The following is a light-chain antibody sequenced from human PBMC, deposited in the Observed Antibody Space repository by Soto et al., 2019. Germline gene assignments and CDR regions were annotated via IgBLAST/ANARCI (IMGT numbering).Light chain of an antibody. CDR1: QDISSY. CDR3: QQYFSDPYT. J-gene: IGKJ2*01. V-gene: IGKV1-8*01. CDR2: AAA. Sequence: AIRMTQSPSSFSASTGDRVTITCRASQDISSYLAWYQQKVGKAPKLLIYAAATLQRGAPSRFSGSGSGTDFTLTIIRLQSEDLSTYYCQQYFSDPYTFGQGTKLE.